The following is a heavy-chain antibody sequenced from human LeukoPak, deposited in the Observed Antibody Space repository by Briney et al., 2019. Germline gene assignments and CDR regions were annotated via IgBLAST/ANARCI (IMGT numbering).Heavy chain of an antibody. V-gene: IGHV3-30*18. D-gene: IGHD3-10*02. J-gene: IGHJ4*02. CDR1: GFTFSSYG. Sequence: PGGSLRLSCAASGFTFSSYGMHWVRQAPGKGLEWVAVISYDGSNKYYADSVKGRFTISRDNSKNTLYLQMNSLRAEDTAVYYCAKHYIRGSPHDWEPAPLVDWGQGTLVTVSS. CDR3: AKHYIRGSPHDWEPAPLVD. CDR2: ISYDGSNK.